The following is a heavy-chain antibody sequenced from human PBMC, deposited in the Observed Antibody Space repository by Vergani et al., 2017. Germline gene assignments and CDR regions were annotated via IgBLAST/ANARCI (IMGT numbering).Heavy chain of an antibody. J-gene: IGHJ6*02. Sequence: EVQLVQSGAEVTKPGESLRISCKGSGYSFTSYWISWVRQMPGKGLEWLGRIDPSASYTNYSPSFQCHVTISADKSISNAYLQWSSLKASYTAVYYCARDYHPYYYDSSGYYQIDYYGMDVWGQGTTVTVSS. D-gene: IGHD3-22*01. V-gene: IGHV5-10-1*03. CDR2: IDPSASYT. CDR3: ARDYHPYYYDSSGYYQIDYYGMDV. CDR1: GYSFTSYW.